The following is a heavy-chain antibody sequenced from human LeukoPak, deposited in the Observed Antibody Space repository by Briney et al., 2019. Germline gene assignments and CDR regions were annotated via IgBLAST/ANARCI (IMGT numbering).Heavy chain of an antibody. CDR3: ARGPNGDNRDAFDI. Sequence: SETLSLTCTVSGGSISSSSYYWGWIRQPPGKGLEWIGSIYYSGSTYYNPSLKSRVTISVDTSKNQFSLNLSSVTAADTAVYYCARGPNGDNRDAFDIWGQGTMVTVSS. V-gene: IGHV4-39*07. J-gene: IGHJ3*02. CDR2: IYYSGST. D-gene: IGHD4-23*01. CDR1: GGSISSSSYY.